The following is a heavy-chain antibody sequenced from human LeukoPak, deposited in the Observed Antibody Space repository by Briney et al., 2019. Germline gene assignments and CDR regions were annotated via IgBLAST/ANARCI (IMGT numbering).Heavy chain of an antibody. CDR3: ARGITIFGVVTYLDY. CDR1: GFIFSSYA. J-gene: IGHJ4*02. CDR2: ISYDGSNK. D-gene: IGHD3-3*01. V-gene: IGHV3-30*04. Sequence: GGSLRLSCAASGFIFSSYAMHWVRQAPGKGLAWVAVISYDGSNKYYADSVKGRFTISRDNSENTLSLQMNSLRAEDTAVYYCARGITIFGVVTYLDYWGQGTLVTVSS.